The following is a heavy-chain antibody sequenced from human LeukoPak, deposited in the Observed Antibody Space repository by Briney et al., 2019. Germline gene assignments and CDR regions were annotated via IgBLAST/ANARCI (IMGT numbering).Heavy chain of an antibody. Sequence: GGSLRLSCAASGFTFSSYAMSWVRQAPGKGLEWVSAISGSGGSTYYADSVKGRFTISRDNSMNTLYLQMNSLRAEDTAVYYCAPDIVVVVAAFWGQGTLVTVSS. CDR3: APDIVVVVAAF. V-gene: IGHV3-23*01. CDR1: GFTFSSYA. CDR2: ISGSGGST. D-gene: IGHD2-15*01. J-gene: IGHJ4*02.